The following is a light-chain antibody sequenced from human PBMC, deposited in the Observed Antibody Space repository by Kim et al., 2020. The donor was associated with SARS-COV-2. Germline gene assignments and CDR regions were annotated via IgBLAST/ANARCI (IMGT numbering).Light chain of an antibody. Sequence: DIVMTQSPDSLAVSLGERATINCKSSQSVLYSSNNKNYLAWYQQKSGQPPKLLIYWASTRESGVPDRFSGSGSGTEFTLTISSLQAEDVAVYYCQQYYSTPLTFGGGTKVDIK. CDR1: QSVLYSSNNKNY. CDR2: WAS. J-gene: IGKJ4*01. V-gene: IGKV4-1*01. CDR3: QQYYSTPLT.